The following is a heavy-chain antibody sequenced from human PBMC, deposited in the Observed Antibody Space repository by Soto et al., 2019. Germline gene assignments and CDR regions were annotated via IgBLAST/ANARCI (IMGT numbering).Heavy chain of an antibody. D-gene: IGHD3-16*01. V-gene: IGHV3-23*01. Sequence: EVQLLESGGGLARPGGSLRLSCVASGFIFSDYAMTWIRQAPGKGLELVATISASGGNIEYTDSLKGRFTISRDNSKKTVYLQINGLTADDTAVHYCAKVAGGLGYFDLWGRGTLVTVSS. CDR2: ISASGGNI. J-gene: IGHJ2*01. CDR3: AKVAGGLGYFDL. CDR1: GFIFSDYA.